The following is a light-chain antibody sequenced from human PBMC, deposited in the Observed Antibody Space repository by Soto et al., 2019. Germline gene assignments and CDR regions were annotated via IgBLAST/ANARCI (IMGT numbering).Light chain of an antibody. CDR3: QHYLNYPIT. Sequence: AIRMTQSRSSLSASIGDTVTITCRASQDIGSVLAWYQQKPGTAPKVLISGASDLHGGVPSRFSGSGSRTDFTLTITHLQSEDFATYYCQHYLNYPITFGQGTRLE. V-gene: IGKV1-8*01. CDR2: GAS. CDR1: QDIGSV. J-gene: IGKJ5*01.